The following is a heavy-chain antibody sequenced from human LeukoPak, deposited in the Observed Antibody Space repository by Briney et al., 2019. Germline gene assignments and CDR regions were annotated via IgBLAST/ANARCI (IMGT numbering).Heavy chain of an antibody. CDR2: IYYSGST. D-gene: IGHD5-18*01. CDR3: ARAFGGYSYGKGYNWFDP. Sequence: PSETLSLTCTVSGGSISSYYWSWIRQPPGKGLEWIGYIYYSGSTNYNPSLKSRVTISVDTSKNQFSLKLSSVTAADTAVYYCARAFGGYSYGKGYNWFDPWGQGTLVTVSS. V-gene: IGHV4-59*01. J-gene: IGHJ5*02. CDR1: GGSISSYY.